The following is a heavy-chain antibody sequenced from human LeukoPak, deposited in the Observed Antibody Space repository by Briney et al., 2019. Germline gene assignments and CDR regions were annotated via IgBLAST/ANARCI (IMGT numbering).Heavy chain of an antibody. J-gene: IGHJ6*03. Sequence: SETLSLTCTVSGYSISSGYYWGWIRQPPGKGLEWIGYIYYSGSTNYNPSLKSRVTISVDTSKNQFSLRLGSVTAADTAVYYCARDQVVRGVIIDYYYYMDVWGKGTTVTISS. D-gene: IGHD3-10*01. V-gene: IGHV4-61*01. CDR2: IYYSGST. CDR3: ARDQVVRGVIIDYYYYMDV. CDR1: GYSISSGYY.